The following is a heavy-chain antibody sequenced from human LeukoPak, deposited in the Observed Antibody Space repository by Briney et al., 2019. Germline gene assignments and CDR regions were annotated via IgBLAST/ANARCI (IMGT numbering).Heavy chain of an antibody. CDR2: ISAYNGNT. CDR3: ARDRRGYCSSTSCLPFDY. D-gene: IGHD2-2*01. V-gene: IGHV1-18*01. J-gene: IGHJ4*02. Sequence: ASVKVSCKASGYTFTSYGISWVRQAPGQGLEWMGWISAYNGNTNYAQKLQGRVTMTTDTSTSIAYMELRSLRTDETAVYYCARDRRGYCSSTSCLPFDYWGQGTLVTVSS. CDR1: GYTFTSYG.